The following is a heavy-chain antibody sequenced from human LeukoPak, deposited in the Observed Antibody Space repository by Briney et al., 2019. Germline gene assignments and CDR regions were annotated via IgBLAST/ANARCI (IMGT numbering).Heavy chain of an antibody. D-gene: IGHD5-18*01. CDR3: ASGQLWFSFDS. CDR1: GFTFSSYW. CDR2: IKQDGSEK. V-gene: IGHV3-7*01. Sequence: PGGSLRLSCAASGFTFSSYWMSWVRQAPGKGLEWVANIKQDGSEKYYVDSVKGRFTISRDNAKNSLDLQINILRAEHTAVYYCASGQLWFSFDSWGKGTLVTVS. J-gene: IGHJ4*02.